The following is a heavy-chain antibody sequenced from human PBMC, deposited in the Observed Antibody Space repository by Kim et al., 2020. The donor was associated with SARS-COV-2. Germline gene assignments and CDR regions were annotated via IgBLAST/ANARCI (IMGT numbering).Heavy chain of an antibody. CDR2: IYSGGST. D-gene: IGHD3-22*01. J-gene: IGHJ3*02. Sequence: GGSLRLSCAASGFTVSSNYMSWVRQAPGKGLEWVSVIYSGGSTYYADSVKGRFTISRDNSKNTLYLQMNSLRAEDTAVYYCARRVGYYDSSGPHGRAFDIWGQGTMVTVSS. V-gene: IGHV3-53*01. CDR1: GFTVSSNY. CDR3: ARRVGYYDSSGPHGRAFDI.